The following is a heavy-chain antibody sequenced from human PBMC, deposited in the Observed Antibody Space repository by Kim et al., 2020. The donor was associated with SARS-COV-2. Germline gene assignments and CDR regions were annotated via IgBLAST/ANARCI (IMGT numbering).Heavy chain of an antibody. J-gene: IGHJ3*02. CDR1: GFTFSSYA. Sequence: GGSLRLSCAASGFTFSSYAMSWVRQAPGKGLEWVSAISGSGGSTYYADSVKGRFTISRDNSKNTLYLQMNSLRAEDTAVYYCAKDISVLLWFGELLYSAFDIWGQGTMVTVSS. CDR2: ISGSGGST. V-gene: IGHV3-23*01. CDR3: AKDISVLLWFGELLYSAFDI. D-gene: IGHD3-10*01.